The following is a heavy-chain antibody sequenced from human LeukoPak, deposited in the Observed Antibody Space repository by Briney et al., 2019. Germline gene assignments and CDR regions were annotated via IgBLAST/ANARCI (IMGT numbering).Heavy chain of an antibody. Sequence: SVKVSCKASGGTFSSYTISWVRQAPGQGLEWMGRIIPILGIANYAQKFQGRVTITADKSTSSAYMELSSLRSEDTAVYYCAREVRGGIAAYYFDYWGQGTLVTVSS. CDR2: IIPILGIA. CDR1: GGTFSSYT. J-gene: IGHJ4*02. CDR3: AREVRGGIAAYYFDY. D-gene: IGHD6-25*01. V-gene: IGHV1-69*04.